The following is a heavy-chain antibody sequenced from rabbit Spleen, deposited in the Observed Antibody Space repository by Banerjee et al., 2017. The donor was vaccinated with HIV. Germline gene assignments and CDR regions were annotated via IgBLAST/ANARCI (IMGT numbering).Heavy chain of an antibody. CDR3: ARETNSGWGVVSFYFNL. Sequence: QQLVESGGGLVKPGASLTLTCKASGFSLSSGYYVAWVRQTPGKGLEWIGCIGSGSGDTWYVTWAKGRFSISKTSSTTVTLQVTSLTAADTATYFCARETNSGWGVVSFYFNLWGPGTLVTVS. J-gene: IGHJ4*01. CDR1: GFSLSSGYY. D-gene: IGHD4-1*01. V-gene: IGHV1S40*01. CDR2: IGSGSGDT.